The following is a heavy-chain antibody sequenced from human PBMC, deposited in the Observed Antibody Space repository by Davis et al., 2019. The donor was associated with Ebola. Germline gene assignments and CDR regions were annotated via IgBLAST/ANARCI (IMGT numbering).Heavy chain of an antibody. Sequence: PSETLSLTCTVSGGSISSDRYYWSWIRQPAGKGLEWIGHIYTSGSTNYNPSLKSRVTISVDTSKNQFSLKLSSVTAADTAVYYCARGPFIITSPPRPFDPWGQGTLVTVSS. CDR1: GGSISSDRYY. J-gene: IGHJ5*02. CDR2: IYTSGST. V-gene: IGHV4-61*09. CDR3: ARGPFIITSPPRPFDP. D-gene: IGHD3-16*01.